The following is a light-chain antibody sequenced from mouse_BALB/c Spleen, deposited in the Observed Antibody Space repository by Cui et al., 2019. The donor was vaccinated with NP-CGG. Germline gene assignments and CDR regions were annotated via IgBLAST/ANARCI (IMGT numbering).Light chain of an antibody. Sequence: LVTQESALTTSPGETVTLTCRSSTGAVTTSNYANWVQEKPDHLFTGLIGGTNNRAPGVPARFSGSLIGDKAALTITGAQTEDEAIYFCALWYSNHWVFGGGTKLTVL. V-gene: IGLV1*01. J-gene: IGLJ1*01. CDR3: ALWYSNHWV. CDR1: TGAVTTSNY. CDR2: GTN.